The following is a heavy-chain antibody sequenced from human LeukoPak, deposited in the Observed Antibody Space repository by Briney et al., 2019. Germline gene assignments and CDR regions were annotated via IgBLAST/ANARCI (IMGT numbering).Heavy chain of an antibody. V-gene: IGHV3-15*01. CDR3: TTRGSDSGCPFF. CDR1: GFTFSNAW. Sequence: GGSLRLSCAASGFTFSNAWMVWVRQAPGKGLEWVGRIKSKTDGGTTDYAAPVKGRFTVSRDDSKNTLYLEMNSLKTEDTAVYYCTTRGSDSGCPFFWGQGTLVTVSS. D-gene: IGHD3-10*01. J-gene: IGHJ4*02. CDR2: IKSKTDGGTT.